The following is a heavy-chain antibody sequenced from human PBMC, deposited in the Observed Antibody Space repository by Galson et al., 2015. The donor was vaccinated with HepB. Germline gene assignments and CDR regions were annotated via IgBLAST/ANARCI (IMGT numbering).Heavy chain of an antibody. Sequence: SLRLSCAASGFTFSSYGMHWVRQAPGKGLEWVAVIWYDGSNKYYADSVKGRFTISRDNSKNTLYLQMNSLRAEDTAVYYCASLAAGYDAFDIWGQGTMVTVSS. CDR3: ASLAAGYDAFDI. J-gene: IGHJ3*02. V-gene: IGHV3-33*01. CDR1: GFTFSSYG. CDR2: IWYDGSNK. D-gene: IGHD6-13*01.